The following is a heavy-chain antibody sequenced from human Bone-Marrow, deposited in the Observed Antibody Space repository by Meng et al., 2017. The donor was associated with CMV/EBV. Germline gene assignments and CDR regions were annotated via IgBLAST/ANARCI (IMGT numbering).Heavy chain of an antibody. V-gene: IGHV3-7*01. J-gene: IGHJ6*02. D-gene: IGHD3-3*01. CDR3: ARDLSRPKTIFGVVTIYHYYGMDV. Sequence: GGSLRLSCAASGFTFSSYWMSWVRQAPGKGLEWVANIKQDGSEKYYVDSVKGRFTISRDNAKNSLYLQMNSLRAEDTAVYYCARDLSRPKTIFGVVTIYHYYGMDVWGQGTTVTVSS. CDR1: GFTFSSYW. CDR2: IKQDGSEK.